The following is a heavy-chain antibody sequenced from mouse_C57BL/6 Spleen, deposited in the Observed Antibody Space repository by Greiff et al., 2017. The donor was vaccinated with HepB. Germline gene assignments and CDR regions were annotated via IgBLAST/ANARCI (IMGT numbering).Heavy chain of an antibody. Sequence: EVKLMESGAELVRPGASVKLSCTASGFNIKDDYMHWVKQRPEQGLEWIGWIDPENGDTEYASKFQGKATITADTSSNTAYLQLSSLTSEDTAVYYCTTSDYYGSSHWYFDVWGTGTTVTVSS. CDR2: IDPENGDT. CDR1: GFNIKDDY. J-gene: IGHJ1*03. D-gene: IGHD1-1*01. CDR3: TTSDYYGSSHWYFDV. V-gene: IGHV14-4*01.